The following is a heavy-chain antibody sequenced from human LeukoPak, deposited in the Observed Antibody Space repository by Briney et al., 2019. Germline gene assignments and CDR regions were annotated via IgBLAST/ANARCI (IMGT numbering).Heavy chain of an antibody. CDR1: GFTFDDYA. Sequence: GGSLRLSCAASGFTFDDYAMHWVRQAPGKGLEWVSGISWNSGSIGYADSVKGRFTISRDNAKNSLYLQMNSLRAEDTAVYYCARTKEIATIGIYWGQGTLVTVSS. CDR3: ARTKEIATIGIY. D-gene: IGHD5-24*01. V-gene: IGHV3-9*01. J-gene: IGHJ4*02. CDR2: ISWNSGSI.